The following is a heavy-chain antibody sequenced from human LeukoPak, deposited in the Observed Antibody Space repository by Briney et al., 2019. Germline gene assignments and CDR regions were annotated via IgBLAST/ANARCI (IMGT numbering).Heavy chain of an antibody. CDR1: GYTLTELS. Sequence: ASVKVSCKVSGYTLTELSMHWVRQAPGKGLEWMGGFDPEDGETIYAQKFQGRVTITRDTSASTACMELSSLRSEDTAVYYCARVAHDTYYYGSGINYYFDYWGQGTLVTVSS. D-gene: IGHD3-10*01. CDR2: FDPEDGET. J-gene: IGHJ4*02. V-gene: IGHV1-24*01. CDR3: ARVAHDTYYYGSGINYYFDY.